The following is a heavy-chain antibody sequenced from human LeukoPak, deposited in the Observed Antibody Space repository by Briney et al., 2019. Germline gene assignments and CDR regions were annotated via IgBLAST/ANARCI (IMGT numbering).Heavy chain of an antibody. CDR1: GYTFTGYY. CDR3: ARTTSEGAFDI. Sequence: GASVKVSCKASGYTFTGYYMHWVRQAPGQGLEWMGWINPNSGGTNYAQKFQGWVTMTRDTSISTAYMELSTLRSEDTAVYYCARTTSEGAFDIWGQGTMVTVSS. CDR2: INPNSGGT. V-gene: IGHV1-2*04. D-gene: IGHD4-17*01. J-gene: IGHJ3*02.